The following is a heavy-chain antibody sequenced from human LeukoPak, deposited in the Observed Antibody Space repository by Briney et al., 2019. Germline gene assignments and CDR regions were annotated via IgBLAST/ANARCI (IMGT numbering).Heavy chain of an antibody. J-gene: IGHJ4*02. V-gene: IGHV3-7*04. Sequence: GGSRRLSCAASGLTFSKYWMAWVRQAPGNGLEWVANINQGGIVKQYVDSVKGRFTISRDNAKNSLFLQMNSLGGEDTAVYYCARDVTGNLDYWGQGALVTVSS. CDR1: GLTFSKYW. D-gene: IGHD1-1*01. CDR2: INQGGIVK. CDR3: ARDVTGNLDY.